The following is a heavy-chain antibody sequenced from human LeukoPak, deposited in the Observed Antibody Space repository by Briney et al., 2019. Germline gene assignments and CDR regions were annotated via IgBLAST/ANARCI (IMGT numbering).Heavy chain of an antibody. Sequence: SETLSLTCTVSGGTISSSDYYWAWIRQPPGKGLEWIGYIYYSGSTNYNPSLKGRVTISVDTSKNQFSLKLGSVTAADTAVYYCARGPRPWFGESHYYYYGMDVWGQGTTVTVSS. CDR1: GGTISSSDYY. J-gene: IGHJ6*02. CDR3: ARGPRPWFGESHYYYYGMDV. CDR2: IYYSGST. V-gene: IGHV4-61*05. D-gene: IGHD3-10*01.